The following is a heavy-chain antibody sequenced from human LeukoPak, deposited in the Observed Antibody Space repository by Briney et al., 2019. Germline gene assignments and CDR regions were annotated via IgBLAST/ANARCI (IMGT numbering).Heavy chain of an antibody. CDR2: INHSGST. Sequence: SETLSLTCAVYGGSFSGYYWSWIRQPPGKGLEWIGEINHSGSTNYNPSLKSRVTISVDTSKNQFSLKLSSVTAADTAVYYCARWSSGYHYWGQGTLVTVSS. J-gene: IGHJ4*02. CDR3: ARWSSGYHY. V-gene: IGHV4-34*01. CDR1: GGSFSGYY. D-gene: IGHD3-22*01.